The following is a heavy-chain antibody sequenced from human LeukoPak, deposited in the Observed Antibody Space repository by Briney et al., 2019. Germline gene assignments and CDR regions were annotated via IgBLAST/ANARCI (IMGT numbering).Heavy chain of an antibody. D-gene: IGHD1-26*01. Sequence: GGSLRLSCAASGFTFSAHSMNWVRQAPGKGLEWVAVIWYDGSNEYYADSVKGRFTISRDNSKNTLDLQMNSLRAEDTAVYYCARGRGGSYGSDWFDLWGQGTLVTVSS. CDR3: ARGRGGSYGSDWFDL. CDR2: IWYDGSNE. V-gene: IGHV3-33*08. J-gene: IGHJ5*02. CDR1: GFTFSAHS.